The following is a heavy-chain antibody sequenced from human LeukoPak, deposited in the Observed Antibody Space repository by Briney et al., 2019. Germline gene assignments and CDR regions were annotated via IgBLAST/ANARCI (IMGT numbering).Heavy chain of an antibody. V-gene: IGHV3-23*01. J-gene: IGHJ3*02. CDR1: GFTFSSCA. D-gene: IGHD3/OR15-3a*01. CDR3: AKVLDWGSQLLDAFDI. CDR2: ISGSGGST. Sequence: GGSLRLSCAASGFTFSSCAMNWVRQAPGKGLEWVSAISGSGGSTSYADSVKGRFTISRDNSKNTLYLQMNSLRAEDTAVYYCAKVLDWGSQLLDAFDIWGQGTMVTVSS.